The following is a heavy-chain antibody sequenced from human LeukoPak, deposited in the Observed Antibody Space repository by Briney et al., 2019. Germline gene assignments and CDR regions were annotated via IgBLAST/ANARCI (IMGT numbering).Heavy chain of an antibody. Sequence: GGSLRLSCAASGFTFSSYWMSWVRQAPGKGLEWVANIKQDGSEKYYVDSVKGRFTISRDNAKNSLYLQMNSLRAEDTAVYYCAEDPGIAVWGYYYMDVWGKGTTVTVSS. CDR1: GFTFSSYW. V-gene: IGHV3-7*01. CDR3: AEDPGIAVWGYYYMDV. J-gene: IGHJ6*03. CDR2: IKQDGSEK. D-gene: IGHD6-19*01.